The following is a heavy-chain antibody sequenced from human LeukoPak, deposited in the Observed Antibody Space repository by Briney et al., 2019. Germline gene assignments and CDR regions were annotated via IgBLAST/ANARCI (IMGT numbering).Heavy chain of an antibody. J-gene: IGHJ4*02. CDR2: IYYSGST. CDR1: GGSISNYY. Sequence: KASVTLSLTRTVSGGSISNYYASWIRQPPHHGLEWIGYIYYSGSTNYIPSLKSRVTISVDTSKNQLSLKLTSVTAADRAVYYCATAGYNGGNPFEYWGQGTLITVSS. D-gene: IGHD2-15*01. CDR3: ATAGYNGGNPFEY. V-gene: IGHV4-59*01.